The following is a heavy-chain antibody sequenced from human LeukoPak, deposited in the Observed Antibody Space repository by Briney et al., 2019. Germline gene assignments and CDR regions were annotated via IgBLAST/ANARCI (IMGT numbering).Heavy chain of an antibody. CDR2: INSDGSGT. V-gene: IGHV3-74*01. Sequence: GGSLRLSCAASGFTFSSYAMSWVRQAPGKGLVWVSRINSDGSGTNYADSVKGRFTISRDNAKNTLYLQMSSLRAEDTAVYYCARVSIQLRLQAFDIWGQGTMVTVSS. CDR1: GFTFSSYA. J-gene: IGHJ3*02. CDR3: ARVSIQLRLQAFDI. D-gene: IGHD5-18*01.